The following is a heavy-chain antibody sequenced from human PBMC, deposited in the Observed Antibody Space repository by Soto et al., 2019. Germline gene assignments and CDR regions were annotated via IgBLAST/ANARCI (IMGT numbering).Heavy chain of an antibody. CDR1: GYTFSSYG. CDR2: VSPYDGYT. CDR3: ARDSPPVDN. V-gene: IGHV1-18*01. J-gene: IGHJ4*02. Sequence: ASVKVSCKASGYTFSSYGINWVRQAPGQGLEWLGWVSPYDGYTNYAQILQGRVSMTTDTSTKTAYMEVRSLRSDDTAVYYCARDSPPVDNWGQGTLVTVSS.